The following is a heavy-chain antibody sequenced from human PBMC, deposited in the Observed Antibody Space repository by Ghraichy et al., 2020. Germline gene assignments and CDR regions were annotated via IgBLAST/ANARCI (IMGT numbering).Heavy chain of an antibody. D-gene: IGHD6-13*01. J-gene: IGHJ4*02. Sequence: SETLSLTCPVSGGSISSNSWSWIRQPPGKGLEWIGYIHYSGSTNYHPSLKSRVSISIDTSKNQFSLKLSSVTAADTAVYYCARQRGSGYSSSWYFDFWGQGTLVTVSS. CDR2: IHYSGST. CDR3: ARQRGSGYSSSWYFDF. V-gene: IGHV4-59*08. CDR1: GGSISSNS.